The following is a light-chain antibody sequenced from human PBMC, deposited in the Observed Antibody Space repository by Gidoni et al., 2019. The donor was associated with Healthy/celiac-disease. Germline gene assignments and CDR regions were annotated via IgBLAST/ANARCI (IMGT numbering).Light chain of an antibody. CDR3: QQYNNWPPG. CDR1: QLVSSN. CDR2: GAS. V-gene: IGKV3-15*01. Sequence: EIVMTQSPATLSVSPGERATLSCRASQLVSSNLAWYQQKPGQAPRLLIYGASTRATGIPARFSGSGSGTEFTLTISRLQSEDFAVYSCQQYNNWPPGFGQGTRLEIK. J-gene: IGKJ5*01.